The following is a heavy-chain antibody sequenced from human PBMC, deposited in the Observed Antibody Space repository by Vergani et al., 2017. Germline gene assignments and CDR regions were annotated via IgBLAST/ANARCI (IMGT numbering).Heavy chain of an antibody. J-gene: IGHJ4*03. D-gene: IGHD2-15*01. CDR2: IYYSGST. CDR3: ARGVVVVAAAHYFDY. CDR1: GGSISSSSYY. V-gene: IGHV4-39*07. Sequence: QLQLQESGPGLVKPSETLSLTCTVSGGSISSSSYYWGWIRQPPGKGLEWIGSIYYSGSTNYNPSLKSRVTISVDTSKNQFSLKLSSVTAADTAVYYCARGVVVVAAAHYFDYWGQGTTVTVSS.